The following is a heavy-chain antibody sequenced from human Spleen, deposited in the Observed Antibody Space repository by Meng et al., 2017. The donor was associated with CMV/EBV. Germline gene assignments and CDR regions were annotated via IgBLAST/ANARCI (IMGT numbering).Heavy chain of an antibody. Sequence: GESLKISCAASGFTFSSYAMHWVRQAPGKGLEWVAVISYDGSNKYYADSVMGRFAISRDNSKSTLYLQMDSLRTEDTAVYYCAKAFRSTSFLDFWGQGTLVTVSS. CDR2: ISYDGSNK. V-gene: IGHV3-30*09. CDR3: AKAFRSTSFLDF. CDR1: GFTFSSYA. D-gene: IGHD5/OR15-5a*01. J-gene: IGHJ4*02.